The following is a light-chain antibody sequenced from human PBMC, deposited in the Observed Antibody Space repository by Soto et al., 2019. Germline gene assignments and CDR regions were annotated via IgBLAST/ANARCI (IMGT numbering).Light chain of an antibody. CDR3: TSFAGSDKLI. CDR2: EVY. V-gene: IGLV2-8*01. Sequence: QSVLTQPPSASGSPGQSATISCTGAASDIGAYNFVSWYQQYPGKAPKLMIYEVYKRPSGVPDRFSGSKSGNTASLTVSGLQPEDEADYYCTSFAGSDKLIFGGGTKFTVL. CDR1: ASDIGAYNF. J-gene: IGLJ2*01.